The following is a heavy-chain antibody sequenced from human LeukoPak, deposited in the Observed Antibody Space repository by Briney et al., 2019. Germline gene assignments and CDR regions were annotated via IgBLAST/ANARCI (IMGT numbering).Heavy chain of an antibody. CDR3: ARAYYYDKSCYRGQFYP. J-gene: IGHJ5*02. CDR2: ISHDGRST. CDR1: GFTFSRYA. V-gene: IGHV3-30*04. Sequence: GGSLRLSCAASGFTFSRYALHWVRQAPGKGLEWMAVISHDGRSTFYAGSVKGRFTISRDNSKNTLYLQMNSLGAEDTAVYHCARAYYYDKSCYRGQFYPWGQGTLVTVSS. D-gene: IGHD3-22*01.